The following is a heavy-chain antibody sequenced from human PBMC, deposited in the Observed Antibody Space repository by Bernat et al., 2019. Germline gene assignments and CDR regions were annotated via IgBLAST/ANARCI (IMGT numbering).Heavy chain of an antibody. D-gene: IGHD6-13*01. CDR2: INHSGST. V-gene: IGHV4-34*01. Sequence: QVQLQQWGAGLLKPSETLSLTCAVYGWSFSGYYWSWIRQPPGKGLEWIGEINHSGSTNYNPSLKSRVTISAVTSKTQFSLKLSSVTAADTAVYYCASSGPSSSSWYVDYWGQGTLVTVSS. CDR1: GWSFSGYY. CDR3: ASSGPSSSSWYVDY. J-gene: IGHJ4*02.